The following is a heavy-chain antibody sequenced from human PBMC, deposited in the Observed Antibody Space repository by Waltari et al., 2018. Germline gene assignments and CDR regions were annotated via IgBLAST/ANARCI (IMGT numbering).Heavy chain of an antibody. CDR1: GFTFSSYS. D-gene: IGHD2-15*01. CDR3: ARDARYCSGGSCPYYYYGMDV. J-gene: IGHJ6*02. Sequence: EVQLVESGGGLVKPGGSLRLPCAASGFTFSSYSMNWVRQAPGKGLEWVSSISSSSSYIYYADSVKGRFTISRDNAKNSLYLQMNSLRAEDTAVYYCARDARYCSGGSCPYYYYGMDVWGQGTTVTVSS. V-gene: IGHV3-21*01. CDR2: ISSSSSYI.